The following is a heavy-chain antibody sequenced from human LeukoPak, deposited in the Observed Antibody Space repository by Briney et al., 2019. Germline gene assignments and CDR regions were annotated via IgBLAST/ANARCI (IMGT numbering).Heavy chain of an antibody. CDR3: ARRNGHSWDVGNWFDP. J-gene: IGHJ5*02. V-gene: IGHV4-39*01. D-gene: IGHD6-13*01. CDR1: GGSIISSSYY. Sequence: SETLSLTCSLSGGSIISSSYYWAWIRQPPGMGLEWIGSIYYSGITYYNTSLKSRATVSVDTSKNQFFLHLISATAADTAVYYCARRNGHSWDVGNWFDPWGQGTLVTVSS. CDR2: IYYSGIT.